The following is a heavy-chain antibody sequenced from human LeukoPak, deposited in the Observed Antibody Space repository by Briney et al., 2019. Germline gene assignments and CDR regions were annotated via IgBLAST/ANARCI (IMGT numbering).Heavy chain of an antibody. Sequence: GGSLRLSCAASGFTFSSYAMSWVRQAPGKGLEYVSAISSHGGSTYYVDSVKGRFTISRDNSKNTLYLQMNSLRAEDTAVYYCVKQWLADYYYGMDVWGQGTTVTVSS. CDR2: ISSHGGST. CDR1: GFTFSSYA. V-gene: IGHV3-64D*09. J-gene: IGHJ6*02. D-gene: IGHD6-19*01. CDR3: VKQWLADYYYGMDV.